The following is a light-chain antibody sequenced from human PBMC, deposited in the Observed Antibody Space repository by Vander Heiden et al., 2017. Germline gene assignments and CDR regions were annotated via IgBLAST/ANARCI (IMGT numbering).Light chain of an antibody. Sequence: QTVVTQEPSFSVSPGGNVTLPCALSSGSVSASYYPSWYQQTTGPAPRTLIYSTSSRSAGVPYRFSGSSLGNKAALTSTEAQADDESDYYCVLYMGSGISMFGGGTKLTVL. J-gene: IGLJ3*02. CDR2: STS. V-gene: IGLV8-61*01. CDR1: SGSVSASYY. CDR3: VLYMGSGISM.